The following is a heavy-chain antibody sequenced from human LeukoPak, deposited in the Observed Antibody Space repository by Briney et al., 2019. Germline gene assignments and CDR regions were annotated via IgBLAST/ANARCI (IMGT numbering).Heavy chain of an antibody. CDR3: ARGLDILTGHSRLDP. J-gene: IGHJ5*02. CDR1: GYTFTSYG. Sequence: ASVKVSCKASGYTFTSYGISWVRQAPGQGLEWMGWISAYNGNTNYAQKLQGRVTMTTDTSTSTAYMELRSLRSDDTAVYYCARGLDILTGHSRLDPWGQGTLVAVSS. CDR2: ISAYNGNT. V-gene: IGHV1-18*04. D-gene: IGHD3-9*01.